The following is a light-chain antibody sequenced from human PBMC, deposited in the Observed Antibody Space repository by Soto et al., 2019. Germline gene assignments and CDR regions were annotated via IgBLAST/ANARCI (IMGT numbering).Light chain of an antibody. V-gene: IGLV2-23*03. CDR2: EGS. CDR3: CSYATSSTFI. CDR1: SSDVGSYNL. J-gene: IGLJ2*01. Sequence: QSALTQPASVSGSPGQSITISCTGTSSDVGSYNLVSWYQQHPGKAPKLILYEGSKRPSGVSNRFSGSKSGNTASLTISGLQAEDEADYYCCSYATSSTFIFGGGTKLTVL.